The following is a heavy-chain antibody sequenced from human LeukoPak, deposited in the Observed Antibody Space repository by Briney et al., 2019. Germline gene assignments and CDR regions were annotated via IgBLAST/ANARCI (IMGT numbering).Heavy chain of an antibody. D-gene: IGHD2-8*01. CDR2: INTDGSST. V-gene: IGHV3-74*01. Sequence: GGSLRLSCAASGFTFNKYWMHWVRHVPGKGLVWVSRINTDGSSTSYADSVKGRFTISRDNAKNSLYLQMNSLRAEDTAVYYCVTEGYCTSDNCYVHWGQGTLVTVSS. J-gene: IGHJ5*02. CDR1: GFTFNKYW. CDR3: VTEGYCTSDNCYVH.